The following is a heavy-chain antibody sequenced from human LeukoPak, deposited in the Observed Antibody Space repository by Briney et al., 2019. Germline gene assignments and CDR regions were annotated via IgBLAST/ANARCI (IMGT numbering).Heavy chain of an antibody. CDR3: ARVDGDWGHFDN. V-gene: IGHV4-39*07. Sequence: SETLSLTCTVSGGSISSTSYYWGWIRQPPGKGLEWIGSIYYSGSTYYNPSLKSRVTISVDTSKNQFSLKLSSVTAADTAVYYCARVDGDWGHFDNWGREPWSPSPQ. D-gene: IGHD7-27*01. CDR2: IYYSGST. CDR1: GGSISSTSYY. J-gene: IGHJ4*02.